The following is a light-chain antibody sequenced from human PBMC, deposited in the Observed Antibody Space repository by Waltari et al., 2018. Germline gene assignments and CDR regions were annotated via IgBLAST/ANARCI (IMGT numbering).Light chain of an antibody. CDR2: AAS. V-gene: IGKV1-9*01. Sequence: DIQLTQSPSFLSASVGDRVTFTCRSSRDLRSYLAWYQQKSGKAPKLLIFAASTLQSGVPSRFSGSGSGTEFTLTISNLQPEDVATYYCQQPPGTFGGGTKVEMK. CDR3: QQPPGT. J-gene: IGKJ4*01. CDR1: RDLRSY.